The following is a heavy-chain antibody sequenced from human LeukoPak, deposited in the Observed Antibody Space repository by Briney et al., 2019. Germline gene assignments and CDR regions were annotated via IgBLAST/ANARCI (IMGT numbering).Heavy chain of an antibody. V-gene: IGHV1-18*01. Sequence: ASVKVSFKASGYTFTSYGISWVRQAPGQGLEWMGWISAYNGNTNYAQKLQGRVTMTTDTSTSTAYMELRSLRSDDTAVYYCARDQSTIFGVVIIPNYYYDMDVWGQGTTVTVSS. D-gene: IGHD3-3*01. J-gene: IGHJ6*02. CDR3: ARDQSTIFGVVIIPNYYYDMDV. CDR2: ISAYNGNT. CDR1: GYTFTSYG.